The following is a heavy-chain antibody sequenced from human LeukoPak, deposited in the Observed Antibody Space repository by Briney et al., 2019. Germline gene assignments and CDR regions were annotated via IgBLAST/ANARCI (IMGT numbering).Heavy chain of an antibody. CDR3: ARHDRGGATVDSDYYYMDV. CDR1: GFSVSSNY. Sequence: GGSLRLSCVASGFSVSSNYLSWVRQAPGKGLDWVSVIYSGGRTYYADSVKGRFTISRDNSKNTLYLQMDSLRTEDTAVYYCARHDRGGATVDSDYYYMDVWGKGTAVTASS. V-gene: IGHV3-53*01. CDR2: IYSGGRT. J-gene: IGHJ6*03. D-gene: IGHD4-23*01.